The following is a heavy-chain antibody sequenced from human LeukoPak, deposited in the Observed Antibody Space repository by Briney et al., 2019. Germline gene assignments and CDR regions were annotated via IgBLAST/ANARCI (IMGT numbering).Heavy chain of an antibody. CDR2: INHSGST. CDR3: ARGGSGKPYNWFDP. V-gene: IGHV4-34*01. CDR1: GGSFSGYY. J-gene: IGHJ5*02. D-gene: IGHD3-10*01. Sequence: SETLSPTCAVYGGSFSGYYWSWIRQPPGKGLEWIGEINHSGSTNYNPSLKSRVTISVDTSKNQFSLKLSSVTAADTAVYYCARGGSGKPYNWFDPWGQGTQVTVSS.